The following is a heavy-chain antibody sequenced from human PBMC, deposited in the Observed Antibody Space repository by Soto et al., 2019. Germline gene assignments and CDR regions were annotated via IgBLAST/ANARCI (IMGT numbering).Heavy chain of an antibody. Sequence: GESLKISCEGSGYTFTRYWIGWVRQIPGKGLEWMGIIYPSDSDAKYSPSFEGQVTISADESISTAYLRWNSLKASDTAMYYCARRYYDILIGYYYFDYWGQGTLVTVSS. J-gene: IGHJ4*02. CDR2: IYPSDSDA. V-gene: IGHV5-51*01. D-gene: IGHD3-9*01. CDR1: GYTFTRYW. CDR3: ARRYYDILIGYYYFDY.